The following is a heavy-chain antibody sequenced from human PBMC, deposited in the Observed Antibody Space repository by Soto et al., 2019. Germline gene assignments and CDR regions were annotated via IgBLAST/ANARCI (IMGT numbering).Heavy chain of an antibody. J-gene: IGHJ3*02. V-gene: IGHV1-69*04. Sequence: SVKVSCKASGGTFSSYTISWVRQAPGQGLEWMGRIIPILGIANYAQKFQGRVTITADKSTSTAYMELSSLRSEDTAVYYCARDQGSGYCSSTSCYWDVNDFDSWGQGTMVTVAS. CDR1: GGTFSSYT. CDR3: ARDQGSGYCSSTSCYWDVNDFDS. D-gene: IGHD2-2*01. CDR2: IIPILGIA.